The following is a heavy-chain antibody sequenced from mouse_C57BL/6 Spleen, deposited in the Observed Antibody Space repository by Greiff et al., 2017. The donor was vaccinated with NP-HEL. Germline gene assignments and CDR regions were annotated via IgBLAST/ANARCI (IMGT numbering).Heavy chain of an antibody. J-gene: IGHJ2*01. CDR2: IHPNSGST. CDR3: ARFPFTVVATKGNY. D-gene: IGHD1-1*01. CDR1: GYTFTSYW. V-gene: IGHV1-64*01. Sequence: FQLQQPGAELVKPGASVKLSCKASGYTFTSYWMHWVKQRPGQGLEWIGMIHPNSGSTNYNEKFKSKATLTVDKSSSTAYMQLSSLTSEDSAVYYCARFPFTVVATKGNYWGQGTTLTVSS.